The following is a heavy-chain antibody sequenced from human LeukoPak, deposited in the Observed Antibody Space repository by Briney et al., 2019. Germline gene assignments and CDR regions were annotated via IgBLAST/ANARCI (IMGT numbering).Heavy chain of an antibody. D-gene: IGHD6-19*01. J-gene: IGHJ4*02. CDR2: ISYDGSNK. CDR3: AKDARSSGPDY. Sequence: GRSLRLSCAASGFTFSSYGMHWVRQAPGKGREWVAVISYDGSNKYYADSVKGRFTISRDNSKNTLYLQMNSLRAEDTAVYYCAKDARSSGPDYWGQGTLVTVSS. CDR1: GFTFSSYG. V-gene: IGHV3-30*18.